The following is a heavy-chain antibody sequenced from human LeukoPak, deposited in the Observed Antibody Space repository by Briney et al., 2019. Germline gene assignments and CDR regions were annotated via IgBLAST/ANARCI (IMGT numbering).Heavy chain of an antibody. D-gene: IGHD4-17*01. CDR1: GFTFSSYA. V-gene: IGHV3-21*01. CDR2: ISSSSSYI. J-gene: IGHJ4*02. Sequence: GSLRLSCAASGFTFSSYAMSWVRQAPGKGLEWVSSISSSSSYIYYADSVKGRFTISRDNAKNSLYLQMNSLRAEDTAVYYCAREDDYGDSYYFDFWGQGTLVTVSS. CDR3: AREDDYGDSYYFDF.